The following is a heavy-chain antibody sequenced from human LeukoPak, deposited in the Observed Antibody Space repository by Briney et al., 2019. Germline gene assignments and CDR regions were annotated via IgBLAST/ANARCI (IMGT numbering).Heavy chain of an antibody. V-gene: IGHV1-58*01. D-gene: IGHD3-3*01. CDR2: IVVGSGNT. Sequence: ASVKVSCKASGFTFTSSAVQWVRQARGQRLEWIGWIVVGSGNTNYAQKFQERVTITRDMSTSTAYMELSSLRSEDTAVYYCAAPSASYYDFWSGYFPFDYWGQGTLVTVSS. J-gene: IGHJ4*02. CDR3: AAPSASYYDFWSGYFPFDY. CDR1: GFTFTSSA.